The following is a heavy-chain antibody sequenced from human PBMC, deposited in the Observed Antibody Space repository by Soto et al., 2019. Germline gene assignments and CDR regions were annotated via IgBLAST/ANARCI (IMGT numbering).Heavy chain of an antibody. D-gene: IGHD5-18*01. J-gene: IGHJ5*02. V-gene: IGHV3-23*01. CDR1: GFTFSSYA. CDR2: ISGSGGST. CDR3: AKVMVKNWFDP. Sequence: GGSLRLSCAASGFTFSSYAMSWVRQAPGKGLEWVSAISGSGGSTYYADSVKGRFTISRDNSKNTLYLQMNSPRADDTAVYYCAKVMVKNWFDPWGQGTLVTVSS.